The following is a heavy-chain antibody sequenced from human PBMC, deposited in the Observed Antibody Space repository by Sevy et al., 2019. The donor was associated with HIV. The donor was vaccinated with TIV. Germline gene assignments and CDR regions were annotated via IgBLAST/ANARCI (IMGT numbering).Heavy chain of an antibody. Sequence: GESLKISCKGSGYSFTSYWIGWVRQMPGKGLEWMGIIYPGDSDTRYSPFFQGQVTIPADKSISTAYLQWSSLKASDTAMYYCARLGSSSYYYYYGMDVWGQGTTVTVSS. D-gene: IGHD6-6*01. CDR3: ARLGSSSYYYYYGMDV. J-gene: IGHJ6*02. V-gene: IGHV5-51*01. CDR1: GYSFTSYW. CDR2: IYPGDSDT.